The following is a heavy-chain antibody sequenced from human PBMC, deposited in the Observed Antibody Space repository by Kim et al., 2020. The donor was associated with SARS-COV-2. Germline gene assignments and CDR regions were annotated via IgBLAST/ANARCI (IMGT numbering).Heavy chain of an antibody. CDR2: ISYDGSNK. V-gene: IGHV3-30-3*01. J-gene: IGHJ6*02. CDR1: GFTFSSYA. Sequence: GGSLRLSCAASGFTFSSYAMHWVRQAPGKGLEWVAVISYDGSNKYYADSVKGRFTISRDNSKNTLYLQMNSLRAEDTAVYYCARGGTAMVLLYYYGMDVWGQGTTVTVSS. D-gene: IGHD5-18*01. CDR3: ARGGTAMVLLYYYGMDV.